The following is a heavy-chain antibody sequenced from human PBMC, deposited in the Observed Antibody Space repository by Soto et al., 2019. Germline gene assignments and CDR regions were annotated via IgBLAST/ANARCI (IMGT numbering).Heavy chain of an antibody. V-gene: IGHV4-31*02. Sequence: KHPGKGLEWIGYIYYSGSTYYNPSLKSRVTISVDTSKNLFSLKLSSVTAAVTSVYYCESVQADDVTGPPPYGMDVWGQGTTVTVSS. D-gene: IGHD3-9*01. CDR2: IYYSGST. CDR3: ESVQADDVTGPPPYGMDV. J-gene: IGHJ6*02.